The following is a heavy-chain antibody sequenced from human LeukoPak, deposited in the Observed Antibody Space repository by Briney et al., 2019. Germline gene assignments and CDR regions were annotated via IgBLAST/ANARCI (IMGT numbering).Heavy chain of an antibody. CDR2: ISSDGSNK. J-gene: IGHJ4*02. CDR3: RAATKYRDYYYDY. V-gene: IGHV3-30*03. Sequence: PGGSLRLSCAASRFTFNTFGMHWVRQAPGKGLEGVAVISSDGSNKYYADSVKGRFTISRDNSKDTLYLQMSSLTIEDTAVYYCRAATKYRDYYYDYWGQGTLVTVSS. D-gene: IGHD3-22*01. CDR1: RFTFNTFG.